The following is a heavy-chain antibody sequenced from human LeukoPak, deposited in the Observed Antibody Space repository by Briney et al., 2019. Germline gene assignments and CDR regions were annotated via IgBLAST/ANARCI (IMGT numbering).Heavy chain of an antibody. D-gene: IGHD2-2*01. CDR3: ARDAWSTTSCDRSY. CDR2: ISSSSSYI. Sequence: GGSLRLSRAVSGFTFSNYHLHWVRQAPGKGLEWVSSISSSSSYIYYADSVEGRFTISSDDAKNSLYLQMNSLRAEDTAVYYCARDAWSTTSCDRSYWGQGTLVTVSS. V-gene: IGHV3-21*01. CDR1: GFTFSNYH. J-gene: IGHJ4*02.